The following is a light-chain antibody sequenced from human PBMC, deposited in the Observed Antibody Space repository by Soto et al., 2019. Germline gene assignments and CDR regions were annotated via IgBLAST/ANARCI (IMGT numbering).Light chain of an antibody. V-gene: IGKV3-11*01. Sequence: TLSPAALSLSPGERGTLSCRASESVTTYLAWYQQKPGQAPRLLVYDVSNRATGIPARFSGGGSGTDFTLTISNLEPEDFAVYYCQQRSVWPWTFGQGTKVAIK. CDR2: DVS. J-gene: IGKJ1*01. CDR3: QQRSVWPWT. CDR1: ESVTTY.